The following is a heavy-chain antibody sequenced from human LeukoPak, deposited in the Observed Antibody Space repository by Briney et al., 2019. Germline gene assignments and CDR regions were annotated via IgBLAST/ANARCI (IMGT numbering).Heavy chain of an antibody. J-gene: IGHJ3*02. CDR2: IKSKTDGGTT. D-gene: IGHD5/OR15-5a*01. V-gene: IGHV3-15*01. Sequence: GGSLRLSCAASGFTFNNAWMSWVRQAPGKGLEWVGRIKSKTDGGTTDYAAPVKGRFTISRDDSKNTLYLQMNSLKTEDTAVYYCTTDDVSPDAFDIWGQGTMVTVSS. CDR1: GFTFNNAW. CDR3: TTDDVSPDAFDI.